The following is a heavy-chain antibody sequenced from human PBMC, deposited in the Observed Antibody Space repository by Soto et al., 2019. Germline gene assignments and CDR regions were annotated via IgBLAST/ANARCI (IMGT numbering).Heavy chain of an antibody. Sequence: GGSMRLCCAPSGFTFSSFAMSWVRQAPGKGLEWVSGISGSGVSTYHADSVKGRFTISRDMSTSTAYMELSSLRSEDTAVYYCAAVRELPYDYWGQGTLVTVSS. D-gene: IGHD1-26*01. CDR2: ISGSGVST. CDR3: AAVRELPYDY. CDR1: GFTFSSFA. V-gene: IGHV3-23*01. J-gene: IGHJ4*02.